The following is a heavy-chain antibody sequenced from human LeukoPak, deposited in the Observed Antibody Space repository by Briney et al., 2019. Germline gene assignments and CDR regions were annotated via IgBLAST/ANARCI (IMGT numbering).Heavy chain of an antibody. D-gene: IGHD1-26*01. CDR2: IKQDGNEK. CDR3: AREAWGGATNY. V-gene: IGHV3-7*01. Sequence: GGSLRLSCAASGFTFSSYWMSWVRQAPGKGLEWVANIKQDGNEKYYVDSVKGRFTTSRDNTKNSLYLRMNSLRADDTAVYFCAREAWGGATNYWGQGTLVTVSS. J-gene: IGHJ4*02. CDR1: GFTFSSYW.